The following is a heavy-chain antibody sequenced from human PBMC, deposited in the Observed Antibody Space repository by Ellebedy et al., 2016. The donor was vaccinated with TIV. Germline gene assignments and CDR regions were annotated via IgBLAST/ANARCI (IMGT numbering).Heavy chain of an antibody. J-gene: IGHJ6*02. CDR3: AKDRGNYGGAPYNGMDI. Sequence: GESLKISCAASGFTFSGYWMHWVRQAPGKGLVWVSRINSDGSSTHYADSVKGRFTISRDNSKNTLYLQMHSLRAEDTAVYYCAKDRGNYGGAPYNGMDIWGQGTTVTISS. V-gene: IGHV3-74*01. D-gene: IGHD3-10*01. CDR1: GFTFSGYW. CDR2: INSDGSST.